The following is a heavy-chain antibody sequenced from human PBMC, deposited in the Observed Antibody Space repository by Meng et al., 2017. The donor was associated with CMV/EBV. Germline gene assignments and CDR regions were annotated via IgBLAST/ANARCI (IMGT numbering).Heavy chain of an antibody. V-gene: IGHV1-2*02. J-gene: IGHJ6*02. Sequence: ASVKVSCKASGYTFTGYYMHWVRQAPGQGLEWMGWINPNSGGTNYAQKFQGRVTMTRDTSISTAYMELSRLRSDDTAVYYCARDLGIRPDYVPAAYYGMDVWGQGTTVTVSS. CDR3: ARDLGIRPDYVPAAYYGMDV. D-gene: IGHD2-2*01. CDR2: INPNSGGT. CDR1: GYTFTGYY.